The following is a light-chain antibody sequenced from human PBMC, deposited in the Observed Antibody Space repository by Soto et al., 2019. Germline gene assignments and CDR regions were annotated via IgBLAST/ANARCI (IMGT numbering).Light chain of an antibody. CDR1: SSNIGAGFD. J-gene: IGLJ2*01. CDR2: ANT. V-gene: IGLV1-40*01. Sequence: QAVVTQPPSVSGAPGQRATISCTGSSSNIGAGFDVHWYQQLPGTAPKLLIYANTNRPSGVPDRFSGSKSGTSASLAITGLQAEDEAVYYCHSYDSSLSGSVVFGGGTKLTVL. CDR3: HSYDSSLSGSVV.